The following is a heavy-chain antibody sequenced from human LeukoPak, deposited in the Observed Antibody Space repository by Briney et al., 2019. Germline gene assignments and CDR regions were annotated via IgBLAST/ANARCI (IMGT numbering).Heavy chain of an antibody. CDR1: GFTVSSNC. Sequence: GGSLRLSCAASGFTVSSNCMSWVRQAPGKGLEWVSVIYSGGSTYYADSVKGRFTISRDNSKNTLYLQMNSLRAEDTAVYYCARARGYSYPFDYWGQGTLVTVSS. V-gene: IGHV3-53*01. D-gene: IGHD5-18*01. CDR2: IYSGGST. J-gene: IGHJ4*02. CDR3: ARARGYSYPFDY.